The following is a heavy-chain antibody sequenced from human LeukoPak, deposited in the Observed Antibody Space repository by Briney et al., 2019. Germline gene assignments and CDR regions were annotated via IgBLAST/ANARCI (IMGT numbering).Heavy chain of an antibody. CDR1: GGSISSGGYS. Sequence: SETLPLTCKVSGGSISSGGYSWSWLRQHPGKGLEWIGYIYSSGSTYYNPSLKSRVTISRDTSKNQFSLTLSSVTAADTAVYYCARKRRSRDFDYWGQGTLVTVSS. J-gene: IGHJ4*02. CDR2: IYSSGST. CDR3: ARKRRSRDFDY. V-gene: IGHV4-31*03. D-gene: IGHD1-1*01.